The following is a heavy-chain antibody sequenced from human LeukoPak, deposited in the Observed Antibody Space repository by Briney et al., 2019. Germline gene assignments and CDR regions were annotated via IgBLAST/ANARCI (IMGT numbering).Heavy chain of an antibody. CDR1: GYIFSSYS. J-gene: IGHJ4*02. CDR2: ISVYNGDT. CDR3: ARDQEGFDY. V-gene: IGHV1-18*01. Sequence: ASVKVSCKASGYIFSSYSIVWVRQAPGQGLEWVGWISVYNGDTKYAQKLQGRVTVTRDTSTSTVHMGLSGLRSEDTAVYYCARDQEGFDYWGQGTLVTVSS.